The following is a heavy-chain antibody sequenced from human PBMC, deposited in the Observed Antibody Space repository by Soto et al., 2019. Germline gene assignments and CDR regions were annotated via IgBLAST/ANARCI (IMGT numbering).Heavy chain of an antibody. Sequence: PGGSLRLSCSASGFTFISYAMHWVLQAPGKGLEYVSSISTNGGSTHYADSVKGRFTISRDNSKNTQYLQMSSLRADDTAVYYCVKGEYYYDSSGYYPFDYWGEGT. J-gene: IGHJ4*02. CDR3: VKGEYYYDSSGYYPFDY. CDR1: GFTFISYA. D-gene: IGHD3-22*01. V-gene: IGHV3-64D*06. CDR2: ISTNGGST.